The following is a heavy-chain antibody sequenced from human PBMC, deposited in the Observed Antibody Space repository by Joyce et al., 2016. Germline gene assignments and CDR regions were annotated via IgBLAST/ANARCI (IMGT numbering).Heavy chain of an antibody. CDR1: GSTFSSSS. V-gene: IGHV3-21*01. D-gene: IGHD3-16*01. CDR2: ISGTSYYI. CDR3: ARGGISYYYAMDV. J-gene: IGHJ6*02. Sequence: QLVESGGGVVKPGGSLRLYCEASGSTFSSSSMSWFRQAPGKWLEWVAAISGTSYYIFPAETVRGRFTVSRDNAKKTLYLQMNSPRAEDSAVFYCARGGISYYYAMDVWGQGTTVTVSS.